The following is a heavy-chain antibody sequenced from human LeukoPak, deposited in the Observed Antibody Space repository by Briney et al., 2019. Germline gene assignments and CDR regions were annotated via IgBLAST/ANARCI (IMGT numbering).Heavy chain of an antibody. CDR3: ARLRNLILLDH. CDR1: GDSISSDISY. V-gene: IGHV4-61*02. Sequence: PSETLSLACTVSGDSISSDISYWSWIRQPAGKELEWIGRVYTSGNTDYNPSLKSRVSISVDTYKNQFYLNLSSVTAADTAIYYCARLRNLILLDHWGQGILVTVSS. J-gene: IGHJ4*02. CDR2: VYTSGNT.